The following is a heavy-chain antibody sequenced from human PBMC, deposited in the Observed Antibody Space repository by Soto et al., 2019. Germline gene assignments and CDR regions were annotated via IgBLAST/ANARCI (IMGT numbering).Heavy chain of an antibody. Sequence: EMQLLESGGGLVQPGGSLRLFCAASGFTFTNYAMTWVRQAPGKGLEWVSTITPTGATFYGDTVKGRFTISRDNSRSTVFLQMNSLRAEDTAMYYCERTDKFNSQSSGWANRFDYWGQGTLVTVSS. CDR1: GFTFTNYA. J-gene: IGHJ4*02. V-gene: IGHV3-23*01. D-gene: IGHD6-19*01. CDR3: ERTDKFNSQSSGWANRFDY. CDR2: ITPTGAT.